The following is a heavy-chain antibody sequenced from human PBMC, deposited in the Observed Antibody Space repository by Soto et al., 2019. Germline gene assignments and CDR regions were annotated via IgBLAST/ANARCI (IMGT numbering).Heavy chain of an antibody. V-gene: IGHV6-1*01. CDR2: TYYRSKWYN. CDR1: GDSVSSNSAA. J-gene: IGHJ6*02. Sequence: SQTLSLTCAISGDSVSSNSAAWNWIRQSPSRGLEWLGRTYYRSKWYNDYAVSVKSRITINPDTSKNQFSLQLNSVTPEDTAVYYCARLPLYSYGHAYDYCGMDVWGQGTTVTVSS. CDR3: ARLPLYSYGHAYDYCGMDV. D-gene: IGHD5-18*01.